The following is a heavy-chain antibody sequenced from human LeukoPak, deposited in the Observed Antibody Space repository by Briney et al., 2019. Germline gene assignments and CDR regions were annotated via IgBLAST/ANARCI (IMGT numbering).Heavy chain of an antibody. CDR1: GFTFRIYG. J-gene: IGHJ4*02. CDR3: AKDGISYSRSSEMEFDY. CDR2: ISYDGSNK. V-gene: IGHV3-30*18. Sequence: GRSLRLSCAASGFTFRIYGMHWVRQAPGKGLEWVAVISYDGSNKYFADSVKGRFTISRDNSKNTLYLQMNSLRAEDTAVYYCAKDGISYSRSSEMEFDYWGQGTLVTVSS. D-gene: IGHD6-6*01.